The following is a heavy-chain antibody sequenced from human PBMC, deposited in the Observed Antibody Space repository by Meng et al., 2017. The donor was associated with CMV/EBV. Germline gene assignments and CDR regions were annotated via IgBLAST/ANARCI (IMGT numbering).Heavy chain of an antibody. D-gene: IGHD6-6*01. V-gene: IGHV1-3*02. CDR3: ARDGIAARRSYYYYGMDV. CDR1: GYTFTSYA. Sequence: ASVKVSCKASGYTFTSYAMHWVRQAPGQRLEWMGWSNAGNGNTKYSQGFQGRVTITTDESTSTAYMELSSLRSEDTAVYYCARDGIAARRSYYYYGMDVWGQGTTVTVSS. J-gene: IGHJ6*02. CDR2: SNAGNGNT.